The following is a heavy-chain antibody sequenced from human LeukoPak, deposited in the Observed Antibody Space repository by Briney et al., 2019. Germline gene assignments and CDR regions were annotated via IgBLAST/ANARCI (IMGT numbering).Heavy chain of an antibody. V-gene: IGHV3-23*01. Sequence: GGTLRLSCAASGFTFSSYGMSWVRQAPGKGLEWVSGISGSGGSTYYADSVKGRFTISRDNSKNTLCLQMNSLRAEDTAVYYCAKDVNYYDSSGYSIFQHWGQGTLVTVSS. CDR2: ISGSGGST. J-gene: IGHJ1*01. CDR1: GFTFSSYG. CDR3: AKDVNYYDSSGYSIFQH. D-gene: IGHD3-22*01.